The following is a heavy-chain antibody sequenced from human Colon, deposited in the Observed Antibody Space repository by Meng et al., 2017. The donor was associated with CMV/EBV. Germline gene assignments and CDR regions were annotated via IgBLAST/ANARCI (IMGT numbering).Heavy chain of an antibody. D-gene: IGHD6-6*01. CDR3: AHRFLRDSSSSLHFDS. Sequence: QLTLEDSGPTLVKPPQPLTLTSTFSGFSLSTNGVTVGWIRQPPGKALEWLALIYWDDDKRYSPSLKSRLTITKDTSKNQVVLTMINMDPVDTATYYCAHRFLRDSSSSLHFDSWGQGTLVTVSS. CDR1: GFSLSTNGVT. V-gene: IGHV2-5*02. CDR2: IYWDDDK. J-gene: IGHJ4*02.